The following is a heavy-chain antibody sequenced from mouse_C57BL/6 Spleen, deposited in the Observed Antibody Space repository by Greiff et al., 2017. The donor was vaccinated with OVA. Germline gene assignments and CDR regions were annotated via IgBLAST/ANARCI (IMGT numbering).Heavy chain of an antibody. J-gene: IGHJ4*01. Sequence: VQLQQPGAELVRPGSSVKLSCKASGYTFTSYWMHWVKQRPIQGLEWIGNIDPSDSETHYNQKFKDKATLTVDKSSSTAYMQLSSLTSEDSAVYYCARDDGGAMDYWGQGTSVTVSS. CDR1: GYTFTSYW. CDR2: IDPSDSET. CDR3: ARDDGGAMDY. V-gene: IGHV1-52*01. D-gene: IGHD2-3*01.